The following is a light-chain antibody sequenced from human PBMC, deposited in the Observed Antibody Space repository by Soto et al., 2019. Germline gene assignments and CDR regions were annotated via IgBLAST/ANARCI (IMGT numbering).Light chain of an antibody. Sequence: SYELTQPSSVSVSPGQTARITCSGDVLAKKYARWFQQKPGQAPVLVIYKDSERPSGIPERFSGSSSGTTVTLTISGAQVEDEADYYCYSAADNNRVFGGGTKRDRP. CDR2: KDS. V-gene: IGLV3-27*01. CDR1: VLAKKY. J-gene: IGLJ3*02. CDR3: YSAADNNRV.